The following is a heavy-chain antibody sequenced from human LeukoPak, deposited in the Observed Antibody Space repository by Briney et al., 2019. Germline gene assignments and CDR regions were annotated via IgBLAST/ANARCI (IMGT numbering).Heavy chain of an antibody. CDR1: GFTVSSNY. D-gene: IGHD3-3*01. CDR2: IYSGGST. V-gene: IGHV3-53*01. CDR3: ARDRFDFWSGLDYYYGMDV. Sequence: PGGSLRLSCAAPGFTVSSNYMSWVRQAPGKGLEWVSVIYSGGSTYYADSVKGRFTISRDNSKNTLYLQMNSLRAEDTAVYYCARDRFDFWSGLDYYYGMDVWGQGTTVTVSS. J-gene: IGHJ6*02.